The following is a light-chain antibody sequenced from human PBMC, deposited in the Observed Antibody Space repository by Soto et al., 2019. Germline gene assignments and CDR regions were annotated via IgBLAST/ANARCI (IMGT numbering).Light chain of an antibody. CDR1: QSISSW. Sequence: IQMTQSPSTLSVSVGDRVTITCRASQSISSWLAWYQQKPGKAPKLLIYKASSLESGVPSRFSGSGSGTKFTLTISSLQPDDFATYYCQQYNSYSQTFGQGTKV. J-gene: IGKJ1*01. CDR3: QQYNSYSQT. V-gene: IGKV1-5*03. CDR2: KAS.